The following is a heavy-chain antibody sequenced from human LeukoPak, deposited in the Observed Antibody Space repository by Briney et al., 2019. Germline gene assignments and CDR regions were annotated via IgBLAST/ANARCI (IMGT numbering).Heavy chain of an antibody. CDR2: IYRGGST. CDR1: GFTFSTYA. V-gene: IGHV3-66*01. J-gene: IGHJ3*01. CDR3: ATLAVAGTENAFDF. Sequence: GGSLRLSCAGTGFTFSTYALSWVRQAPGKGLEWVSVIYRGGSTFYADSVKGRFTISGDNSKNTLYLQMNSLRAEDTAVYYCATLAVAGTENAFDFWGQGTMVTVSS. D-gene: IGHD6-19*01.